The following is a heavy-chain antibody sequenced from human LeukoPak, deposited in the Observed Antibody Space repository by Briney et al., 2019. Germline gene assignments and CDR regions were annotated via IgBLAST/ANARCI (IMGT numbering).Heavy chain of an antibody. CDR3: ARDRYSSMWSVFEY. Sequence: GGSLRLSCAASGFTFSNYGMHWVRQAPGKGLEWVAGVSHDGSNKDYGDSVEGRFTISRDNSRNTLYLQVNSLRAEDTAVYYCARDRYSSMWSVFEYWGQGALVTVSS. D-gene: IGHD6-13*01. J-gene: IGHJ4*02. CDR1: GFTFSNYG. V-gene: IGHV3-33*05. CDR2: VSHDGSNK.